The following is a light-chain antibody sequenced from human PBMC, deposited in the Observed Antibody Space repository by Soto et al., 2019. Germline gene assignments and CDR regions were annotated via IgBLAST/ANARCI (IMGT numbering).Light chain of an antibody. J-gene: IGLJ2*01. CDR2: EVS. CDR1: SSDVGGYNS. CDR3: SSYISSSTV. Sequence: QSALTQPASVSGSPGQSITISCTRTSSDVGGYNSVSWYQHHPGKAPKLMIYEVSNRPSGVSNRFSGSKSGNTASLIISGLQAEDEADYYCSSYISSSTVFGGGTKVTVL. V-gene: IGLV2-14*01.